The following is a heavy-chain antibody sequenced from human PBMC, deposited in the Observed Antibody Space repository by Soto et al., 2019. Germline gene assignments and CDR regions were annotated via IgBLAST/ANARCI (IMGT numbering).Heavy chain of an antibody. CDR2: ISYDGTNK. CDR3: GRDNGAVRVRLPAGGLDV. V-gene: IGHV3-30-3*01. CDR1: GFTFSSYA. D-gene: IGHD6-25*01. J-gene: IGHJ6*02. Sequence: GGSLTPSCAAAGFTFSSYAMHWVRQAPGEGLGWVAVISYDGTNKYYADSVKGRFTISTDKSKKTLYLQKNSLRAEDTDVYYCGRDNGAVRVRLPAGGLDVWGQGTTVTVSS.